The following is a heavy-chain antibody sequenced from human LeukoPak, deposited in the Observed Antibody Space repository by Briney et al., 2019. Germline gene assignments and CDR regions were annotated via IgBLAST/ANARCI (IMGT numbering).Heavy chain of an antibody. J-gene: IGHJ4*02. CDR1: GYIFTSYW. V-gene: IGHV5-51*01. CDR3: ARQTATYFDS. D-gene: IGHD1-26*01. CDR2: IYPYDSDS. Sequence: GESLKISCKGSGYIFTSYWIAWWRQMPGKGLEWMGIIYPYDSDSRYNPSFEGQVTISADKSMSIAYLRLRRLKAPDTAMYYCARQTATYFDSWGQGTLVTVST.